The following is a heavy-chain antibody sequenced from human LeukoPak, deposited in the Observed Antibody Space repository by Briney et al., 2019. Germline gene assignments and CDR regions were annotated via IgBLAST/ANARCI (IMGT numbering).Heavy chain of an antibody. CDR3: VRQYSGYESLYFDS. CDR2: INTYTGTP. Sequence: ASVKVSCKASGYTFSSYTLSWLRQAPGQGLEWMGWINTYTGTPTYAQGFTGRFVFSLDSSVSTVYLQISSLKAEDIAVYYCVRQYSGYESLYFDSWGQGTLVTVSS. J-gene: IGHJ4*02. CDR1: GYTFSSYT. V-gene: IGHV7-4-1*02. D-gene: IGHD5-12*01.